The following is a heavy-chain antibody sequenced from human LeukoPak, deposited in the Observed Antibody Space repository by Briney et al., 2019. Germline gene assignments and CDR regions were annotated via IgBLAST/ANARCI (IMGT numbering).Heavy chain of an antibody. Sequence: SETLSLTCTVSGYSISSGYYWGWIRQPPGKGLEWIGSIYHSGSTYYNPSLKSRVTISVDTSKNQFSLKLNSVTAADTAVYSCVGSNWGYYFDYWGQGTLVTVSS. J-gene: IGHJ4*02. CDR2: IYHSGST. CDR3: VGSNWGYYFDY. V-gene: IGHV4-38-2*02. CDR1: GYSISSGYY. D-gene: IGHD7-27*01.